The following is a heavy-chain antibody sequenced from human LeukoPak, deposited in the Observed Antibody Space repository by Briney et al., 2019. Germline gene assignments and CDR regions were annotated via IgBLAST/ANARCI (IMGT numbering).Heavy chain of an antibody. CDR3: ARGGTSGSLIY. J-gene: IGHJ4*02. Sequence: GGSLRLSCAASGFTFSNYWMHWVRQDPLKGLVWVSRINSDGGSTGYADSVKGRFTISRDNTKNTLYLQMNSLRAEATALYYCARGGTSGSLIYWGQGTLVTVSS. D-gene: IGHD1-26*01. CDR2: INSDGGST. CDR1: GFTFSNYW. V-gene: IGHV3-74*01.